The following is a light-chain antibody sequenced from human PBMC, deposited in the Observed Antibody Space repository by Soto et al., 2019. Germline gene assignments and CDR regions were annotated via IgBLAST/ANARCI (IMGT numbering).Light chain of an antibody. CDR2: AAS. CDR1: QSISSY. J-gene: IGKJ2*01. Sequence: DIQMTQSPSSLSASVGDRVTITCRASQSISSYLNWYQQKPGKAPKLLIDAASSLQSGVPSRFSGSGSGTDVTLTISSLQPEDFATYYCQHSYSTPYTFGQWTTLEIK. CDR3: QHSYSTPYT. V-gene: IGKV1-39*01.